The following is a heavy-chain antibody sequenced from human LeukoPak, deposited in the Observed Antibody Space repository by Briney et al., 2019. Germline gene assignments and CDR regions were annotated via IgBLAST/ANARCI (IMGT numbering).Heavy chain of an antibody. CDR2: ISSSISYI. Sequence: GGSLRLSCAASGFTFSSYSINWVRQAPGKGPEWVSSISSSISYIYYADSVKGRFTISRDNAKNSLYLQMNSLRAEDTAVYYCARNAHYDFWSCFYSTLPLGYWGQGALVTVSS. J-gene: IGHJ4*02. V-gene: IGHV3-21*01. CDR3: ARNAHYDFWSCFYSTLPLGY. D-gene: IGHD3-3*01. CDR1: GFTFSSYS.